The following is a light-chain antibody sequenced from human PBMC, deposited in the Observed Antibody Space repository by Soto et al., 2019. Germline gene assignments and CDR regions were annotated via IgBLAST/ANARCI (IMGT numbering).Light chain of an antibody. CDR3: QQRSNWHFT. V-gene: IGKV3-11*01. CDR1: QSVSSY. Sequence: EIVLTQSPATLSLSPGERDTLSCRASQSVSSYLAWYQQKPGQAPRLLIYDASNRATGIPARFSGSGSGTDFILTISSLEPEDFAVYYCQQRSNWHFTFGPGTKVDIK. CDR2: DAS. J-gene: IGKJ3*01.